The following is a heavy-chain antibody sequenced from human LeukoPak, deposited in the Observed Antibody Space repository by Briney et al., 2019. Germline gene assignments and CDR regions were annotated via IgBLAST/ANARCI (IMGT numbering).Heavy chain of an antibody. V-gene: IGHV5-51*01. CDR3: ARQPGDYYDSSGYYAY. J-gene: IGHJ4*02. CDR1: GYSFTSYW. Sequence: GESLKISCKGSGYSFTSYWIGWVRQMPGKGLEWMGIIYPGDSDTRYSPSFQGQVTISADKSIGTAYLQWSSLKASDTAMYYCARQPGDYYDSSGYYAYWGQGTLVTVSS. CDR2: IYPGDSDT. D-gene: IGHD3-22*01.